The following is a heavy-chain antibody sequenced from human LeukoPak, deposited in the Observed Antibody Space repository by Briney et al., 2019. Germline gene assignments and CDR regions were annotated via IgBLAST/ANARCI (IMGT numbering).Heavy chain of an antibody. Sequence: PSETLSLTCTVSGASIDTRTYFWGWIRQPPGKGLEWIGSSFKNEGTNYNPPLKSRVTISVDTSKNQFSLKLSSVTAADTAVYYCARRKMATREFDYWGQGTLVTVSS. CDR2: SFKNEGT. J-gene: IGHJ4*02. CDR3: ARRKMATREFDY. D-gene: IGHD5-24*01. V-gene: IGHV4-39*07. CDR1: GASIDTRTYF.